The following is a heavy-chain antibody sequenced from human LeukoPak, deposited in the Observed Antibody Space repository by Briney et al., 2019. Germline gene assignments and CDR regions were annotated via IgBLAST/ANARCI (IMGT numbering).Heavy chain of an antibody. Sequence: PSQTLSLTCTVSGGSISSGSYYWSWIRQPAGKGLEWIGRIYTSGSTNYNPSLKSRVTISVDTSKNQFSLKLSSVTAADTAVYYCARDQYCGGDCYSSWFDPWGQGTLVTVSS. V-gene: IGHV4-61*02. J-gene: IGHJ5*02. CDR2: IYTSGST. CDR1: GGSISSGSYY. CDR3: ARDQYCGGDCYSSWFDP. D-gene: IGHD2-21*01.